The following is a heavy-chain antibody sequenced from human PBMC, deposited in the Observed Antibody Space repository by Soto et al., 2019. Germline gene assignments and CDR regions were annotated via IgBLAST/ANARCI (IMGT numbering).Heavy chain of an antibody. CDR1: GFTFSSYW. J-gene: IGHJ5*02. CDR2: ISSDGTST. Sequence: PGGSLRLSCAASGFTFSSYWMHWVRQAPGKGLVWVSRISSDGTSTSYADSVKGRVTISRDNAKNTLYLQMNSLRAEDTAVYYCAKDRGQQLVAYNWFDPWGQGTLVTVSS. V-gene: IGHV3-74*01. CDR3: AKDRGQQLVAYNWFDP. D-gene: IGHD6-13*01.